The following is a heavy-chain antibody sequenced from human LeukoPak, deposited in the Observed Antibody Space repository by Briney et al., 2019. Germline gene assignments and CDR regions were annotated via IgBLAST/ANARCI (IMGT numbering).Heavy chain of an antibody. CDR1: GFTFSSYW. CDR2: IKTDGSIT. D-gene: IGHD1-26*01. J-gene: IGHJ4*02. CDR3: ARVATGSYHFDY. Sequence: GGSLRLSCAASGFTFSSYWMHWVRQAPGKGLVWVSRIKTDGSITSYADSVKDRFTISRDNAKNTLYVQMNSLRVEDTAVYYCARVATGSYHFDYWGQGTLVTVSS. V-gene: IGHV3-74*01.